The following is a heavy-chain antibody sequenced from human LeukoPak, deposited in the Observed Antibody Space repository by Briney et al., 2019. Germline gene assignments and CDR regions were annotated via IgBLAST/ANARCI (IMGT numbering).Heavy chain of an antibody. V-gene: IGHV3-33*01. J-gene: IGHJ4*02. CDR2: IWYDGSNR. CDR3: ARGHIVVVTASFDY. CDR1: GFTFSSYG. Sequence: GRSLRLSCAASGFTFSSYGMHWVRQAPGKGLEWVAVIWYDGSNRYYADSVKGRFTISRDNSKNTLYLQMNSLRAEDTAVYYCARGHIVVVTASFDYWGQGTLVTVSS. D-gene: IGHD2-21*02.